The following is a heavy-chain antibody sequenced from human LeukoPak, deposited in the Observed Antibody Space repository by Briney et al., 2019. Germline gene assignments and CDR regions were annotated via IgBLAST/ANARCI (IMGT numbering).Heavy chain of an antibody. V-gene: IGHV3-74*01. CDR3: ARVVDTHFDY. D-gene: IGHD5-18*01. CDR1: GFTFSIYW. CDR2: IKSEGSTT. Sequence: PGGSLRLSCAASGFTFSIYWMHWVRQAPGKGLVWVSRIKSEGSTTTYADSVKGRFTISRDNAKNTLYLQMNSLRAEDTAVYYCARVVDTHFDYWGQGTLVTVSS. J-gene: IGHJ4*02.